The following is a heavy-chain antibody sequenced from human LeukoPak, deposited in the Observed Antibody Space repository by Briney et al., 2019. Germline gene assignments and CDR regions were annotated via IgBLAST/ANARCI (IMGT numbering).Heavy chain of an antibody. D-gene: IGHD5-12*01. CDR1: GGTFSNYA. CDR3: ARESSQDSGYVYFDY. V-gene: IGHV1-69*13. J-gene: IGHJ4*02. CDR2: IIPIFGTA. Sequence: SVKVSCKASGGTFSNYAISWVRQAPGQGLEWMGGIIPIFGTANYAQKFQGRVTITADESTSTAYMELSSLRSEDTAVYYCARESSQDSGYVYFDYWGQGTLVTVSS.